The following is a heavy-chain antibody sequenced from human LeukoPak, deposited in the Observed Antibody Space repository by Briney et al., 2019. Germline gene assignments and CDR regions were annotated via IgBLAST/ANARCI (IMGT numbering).Heavy chain of an antibody. V-gene: IGHV3-30-3*01. D-gene: IGHD3-10*01. J-gene: IGHJ6*02. CDR3: AKDGFPLSYGMDV. CDR2: VSYDGSNK. Sequence: PGGSLRLSCAASGFTFSSYAMHWVRQAPGKGLEWVAVVSYDGSNKYYADSVKGRFTISRDNSKNTLYLQMNSLRAEDTAVYYCAKDGFPLSYGMDVWGQGTTVTVSS. CDR1: GFTFSSYA.